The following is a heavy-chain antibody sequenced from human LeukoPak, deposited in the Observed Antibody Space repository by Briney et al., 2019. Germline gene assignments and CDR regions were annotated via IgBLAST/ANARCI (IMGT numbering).Heavy chain of an antibody. CDR1: GFTFSNAW. CDR2: ISGSGGNT. CDR3: AKLVTHFDY. D-gene: IGHD4-23*01. Sequence: GGSLRLSCAAAGFTFSNAWMSWVRQAPVKGLEWVSSISGSGGNTYYADSVKGRFTISRDNSKNTLYMQMNSLRAEGTAVYYCAKLVTHFDYWGQGTLVTVSS. V-gene: IGHV3-23*01. J-gene: IGHJ4*02.